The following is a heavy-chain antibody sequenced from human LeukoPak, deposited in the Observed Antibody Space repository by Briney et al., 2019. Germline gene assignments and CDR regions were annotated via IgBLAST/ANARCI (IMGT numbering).Heavy chain of an antibody. CDR2: IYPGDSDT. CDR1: GYSFTSYW. J-gene: IGHJ4*02. Sequence: GESLKISCKGSGYSFTSYWIGWVRQMPGKGLEWMGIIYPGDSDTRYSPSFQGQVTFSADKSISTAYLQWNSLKASDTAMYYCARQSYYDSSGYSIDYWGQGTLVTVSS. D-gene: IGHD3-22*01. V-gene: IGHV5-51*01. CDR3: ARQSYYDSSGYSIDY.